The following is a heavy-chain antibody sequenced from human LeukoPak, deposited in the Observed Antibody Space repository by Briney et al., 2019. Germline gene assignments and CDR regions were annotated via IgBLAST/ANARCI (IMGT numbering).Heavy chain of an antibody. V-gene: IGHV3-21*01. D-gene: IGHD3-10*01. CDR2: ISSSSSYI. Sequence: GGSLRLSCAASGFTFSSYSMNWVRLAPGKGLEWVSSISSSSSYIYYADSVKGRFTISRDKAKNSLYLQMNSLRAEDTAVYYCAAVGVRGGAFDYWGQGTLVTVSS. CDR1: GFTFSSYS. J-gene: IGHJ4*02. CDR3: AAVGVRGGAFDY.